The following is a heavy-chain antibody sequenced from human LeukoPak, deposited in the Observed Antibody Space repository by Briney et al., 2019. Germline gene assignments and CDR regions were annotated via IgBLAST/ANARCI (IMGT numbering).Heavy chain of an antibody. V-gene: IGHV3-48*01. D-gene: IGHD3-22*01. CDR1: RFIFSTYA. CDR3: ARGAYYYED. CDR2: ISSRGSTI. J-gene: IGHJ4*02. Sequence: GGSLRLSCTASRFIFSTYAMNWVRQAPGKGLNWVSYISSRGSTIYYADSVKGRFTISRDNAKNILYLQMNSLRPEDTAVYYCARGAYYYEDWGQGTLVTVSS.